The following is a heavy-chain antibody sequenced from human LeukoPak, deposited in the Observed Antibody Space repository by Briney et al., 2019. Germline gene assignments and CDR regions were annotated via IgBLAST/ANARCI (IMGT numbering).Heavy chain of an antibody. CDR2: INSDGSGT. Sequence: GGSLRLSCAASGFTFSNAWMSWVRQAPGKGLVWVSRINSDGSGTTYADSVKGRFTISRDNAKNTVYLQMNSVRAEDTAVYFCASLFLCYGCSSSSESSDIWGQGTMVTVSS. CDR3: ASLFLCYGCSSSSESSDI. V-gene: IGHV3-74*01. J-gene: IGHJ3*02. CDR1: GFTFSNAW. D-gene: IGHD6-6*01.